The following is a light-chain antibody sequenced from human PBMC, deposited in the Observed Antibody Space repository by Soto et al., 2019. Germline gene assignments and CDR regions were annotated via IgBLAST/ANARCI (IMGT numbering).Light chain of an antibody. CDR2: LRS. CDR3: MQALQAPMYT. J-gene: IGKJ2*01. Sequence: DIVMTQSPLSLPVTPGEPASISCRSSQSLLDSNGYNYLDWYLQKPGQSPQLLSYLRSNRASGVPDRFSGSGRHTDFTLKITGVEAVDVVVYYCMQALQAPMYTFGQGNELEIK. V-gene: IGKV2-28*01. CDR1: QSLLDSNGYNY.